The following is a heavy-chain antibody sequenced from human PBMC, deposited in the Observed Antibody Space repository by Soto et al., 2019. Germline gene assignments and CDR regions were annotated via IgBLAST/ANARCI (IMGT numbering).Heavy chain of an antibody. CDR2: IKQDGSEI. J-gene: IGHJ6*03. Sequence: GGSLRLSCSASGFSFSNYWMSWVRQAPGKGLEWVANIKQDGSEIYYVDSVKGRFTISRDNAKNSLFLQMNSLRAEDTAVYYCGRDYYDFWSGSYYYYMDVWGKGTTVTVSS. D-gene: IGHD3-3*01. CDR3: GRDYYDFWSGSYYYYMDV. CDR1: GFSFSNYW. V-gene: IGHV3-7*01.